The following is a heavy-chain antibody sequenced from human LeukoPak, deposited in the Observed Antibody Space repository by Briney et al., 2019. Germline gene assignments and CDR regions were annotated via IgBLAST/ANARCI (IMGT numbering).Heavy chain of an antibody. J-gene: IGHJ4*02. V-gene: IGHV7-4-1*02. D-gene: IGHD3-22*01. CDR3: ARWDYDSSGYALYYFDY. CDR2: INTYTGNP. CDR1: GYTFTSYA. Sequence: ASVKVSCKASGYTFTSYAMNWLRQAPGQGLEWMGWINTYTGNPTYAQGFTGRFVFSLDTSVSTAYLQISSLKAEDTAVYYCARWDYDSSGYALYYFDYWGQGTLVTVSS.